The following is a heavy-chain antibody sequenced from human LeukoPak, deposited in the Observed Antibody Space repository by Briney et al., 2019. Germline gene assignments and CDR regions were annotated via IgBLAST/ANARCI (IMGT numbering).Heavy chain of an antibody. Sequence: ASVKVSCKASGYTFTSYYMHWVRQAPGQGLEWMGIINPSGGSTSYAQKFQGRVTMTRDTSTSTVYMELSSLRSEDTAVYYCARTTSNHYYDSSGYLRGPFDYWGQGTLVTVSS. CDR2: INPSGGST. J-gene: IGHJ4*02. D-gene: IGHD3-22*01. CDR3: ARTTSNHYYDSSGYLRGPFDY. CDR1: GYTFTSYY. V-gene: IGHV1-46*01.